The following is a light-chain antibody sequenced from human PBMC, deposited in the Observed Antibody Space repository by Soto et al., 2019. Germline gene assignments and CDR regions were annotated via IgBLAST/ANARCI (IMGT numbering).Light chain of an antibody. Sequence: EIVMTQSPATLSVSPGESATLSCSASQSISRELAWYQQKPGQPPRLLIYGASTRATGVPARFTGSGSGSDFTLTISGLQSEDFAVYYCKQGHNWPLTFGQGTRLEI. CDR3: KQGHNWPLT. CDR1: QSISRE. J-gene: IGKJ2*01. V-gene: IGKV3-15*01. CDR2: GAS.